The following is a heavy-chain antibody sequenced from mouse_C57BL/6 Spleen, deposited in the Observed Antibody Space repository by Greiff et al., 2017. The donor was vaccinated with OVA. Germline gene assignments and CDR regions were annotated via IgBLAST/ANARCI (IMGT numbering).Heavy chain of an antibody. CDR2: IDPSDSYT. CDR1: GYTFTSYW. Sequence: VQLQQPGAELVKPGASVKLSCKASGYTFTSYWMQWVKQRPGQGLEWIGEIDPSDSYTNYNQKFKGKATLTVDTSSSTAYMQLSSLTSEDSAVYYCARLETPYYFDYWGQGTTLTVSS. J-gene: IGHJ2*01. V-gene: IGHV1-50*01. CDR3: ARLETPYYFDY.